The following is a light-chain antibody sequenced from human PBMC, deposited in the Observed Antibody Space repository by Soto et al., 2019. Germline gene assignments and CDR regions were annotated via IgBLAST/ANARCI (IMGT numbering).Light chain of an antibody. V-gene: IGKV1-5*03. Sequence: DIQMTQSPSSLSASVGDRVTITGRASQTISSWLAWYQQKPGKAPKLLSYKASTLKSGVPSRFRGSGSGTEFTLTISSLKPDDFETYYCQHYNSYSEAFGQGTKVDIK. CDR2: KAS. CDR3: QHYNSYSEA. CDR1: QTISSW. J-gene: IGKJ1*01.